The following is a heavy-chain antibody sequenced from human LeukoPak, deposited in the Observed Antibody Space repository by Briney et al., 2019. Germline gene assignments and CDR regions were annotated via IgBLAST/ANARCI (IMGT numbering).Heavy chain of an antibody. CDR3: ARGGLPFYSSSSRGI. J-gene: IGHJ4*02. CDR2: ISYDGSNK. V-gene: IGHV3-30-3*01. Sequence: PGGSLRLSCAASGFTFSSYAMSWVRQAPGKGLEWVAVISYDGSNKYYADSVKGRFTISRDNSKNTLYLQMNSLRAEDTAVYYCARGGLPFYSSSSRGIWGQGTLVTVSS. D-gene: IGHD6-6*01. CDR1: GFTFSSYA.